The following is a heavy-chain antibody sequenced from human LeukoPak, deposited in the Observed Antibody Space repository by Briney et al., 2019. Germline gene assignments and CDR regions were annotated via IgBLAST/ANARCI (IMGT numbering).Heavy chain of an antibody. CDR2: ISSSSSYI. J-gene: IGHJ4*02. CDR1: GFTFSSYS. V-gene: IGHV3-21*01. Sequence: GGSLRLSCAASGFTFSSYSMNWVRQAPGKGLEWVSSISSSSSYIYYADSVKGRFTISRDNSKNTLYLQMNSLRAEDTAVYYCAKFRQYYYGSGSPDTDYWGQGTLVTVSS. D-gene: IGHD3-10*01. CDR3: AKFRQYYYGSGSPDTDY.